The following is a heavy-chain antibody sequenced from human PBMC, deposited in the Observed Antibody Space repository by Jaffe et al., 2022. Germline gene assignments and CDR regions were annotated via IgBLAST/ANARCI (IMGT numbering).Heavy chain of an antibody. J-gene: IGHJ4*02. Sequence: QVQLQESGPGLVKPSETLSLTCTVSGGSISSYYWSWIRQPPGKGLEWIGYIYYSGSTNYNPSLKSRVTISVDTSKNQFSLKLSSVTAADTAVYYCARETADYGDFYFDYWGQGTLVTVSS. CDR2: IYYSGST. D-gene: IGHD4-17*01. CDR3: ARETADYGDFYFDY. V-gene: IGHV4-59*01. CDR1: GGSISSYY.